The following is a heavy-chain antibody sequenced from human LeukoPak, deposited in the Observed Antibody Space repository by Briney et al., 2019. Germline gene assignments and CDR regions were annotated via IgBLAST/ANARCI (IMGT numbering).Heavy chain of an antibody. D-gene: IGHD3-10*01. CDR1: GLTFSDYS. CDR3: ARGSVVDESGSYYRWFDL. V-gene: IGHV3-48*01. CDR2: ISSSTRII. Sequence: PGGSLRLSCAASGLTFSDYSMNWVRQAPGKGLEWVSYISSSTRIIYYADSVKGRFTISRDNAKNSLYLQMYSLRADDTAVYYCARGSVVDESGSYYRWFDLWGQGSLVTVS. J-gene: IGHJ5*01.